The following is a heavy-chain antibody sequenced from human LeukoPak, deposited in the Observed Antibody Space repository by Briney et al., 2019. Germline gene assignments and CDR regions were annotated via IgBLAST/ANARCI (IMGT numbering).Heavy chain of an antibody. J-gene: IGHJ4*02. CDR2: ISGSGGTT. D-gene: IGHD7-27*01. Sequence: GGSLRLSCAASGFTFSSYATNWVRQAPGEGLEWVSAISGSGGTTYYADSVKGRFTISRDNSKNTLYLQMNSLRAEDTAVYYCAKAPMSWALYYFDYWGQGTLVTVSS. CDR3: AKAPMSWALYYFDY. V-gene: IGHV3-23*01. CDR1: GFTFSSYA.